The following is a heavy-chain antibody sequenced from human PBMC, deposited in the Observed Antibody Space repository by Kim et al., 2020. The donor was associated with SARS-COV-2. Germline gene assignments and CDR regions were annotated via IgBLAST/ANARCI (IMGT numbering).Heavy chain of an antibody. D-gene: IGHD1-26*01. J-gene: IGHJ4*02. CDR2: ISYDGSNK. CDR3: GKDGAETGTIDY. V-gene: IGHV3-30*18. Sequence: GGSLRLSCAASGFTFSSYGMHWVRQAPGKGLEWVAVISYDGSNKYYADSVKGRFTISRDNSKNTLYLQMNSLRAEDTAVYYCGKDGAETGTIDYWGQGT. CDR1: GFTFSSYG.